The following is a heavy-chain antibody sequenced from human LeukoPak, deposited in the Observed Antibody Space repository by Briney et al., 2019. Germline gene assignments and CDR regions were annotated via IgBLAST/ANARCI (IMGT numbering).Heavy chain of an antibody. CDR3: ARENWNDFNY. CDR2: IKQDGSEK. Sequence: GGSLRLSCAASGFTFSNAWMSWVRQAPGKGLEWVANIKQDGSEKYYVDSVKGRFTISRDNAKNSLYLQMNSLRAEDTAVYYCARENWNDFNYWGQGTLVTVSS. V-gene: IGHV3-7*04. CDR1: GFTFSNAW. J-gene: IGHJ4*02. D-gene: IGHD1-1*01.